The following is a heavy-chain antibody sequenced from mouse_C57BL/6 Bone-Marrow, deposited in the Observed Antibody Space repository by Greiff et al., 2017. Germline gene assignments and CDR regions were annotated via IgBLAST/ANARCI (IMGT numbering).Heavy chain of an antibody. J-gene: IGHJ1*03. CDR3: ARSEHRLRFYWYFDV. CDR2: IDPSASYT. Sequence: QVQLQQPGAELVRPGTSVKLSCKASGYTFTSYWMHWVKQRPGQGLEWIGVIDPSASYTNYNQKFKGKATLTVDTSSSTAYMQLSSLTSEDSAVSNGARSEHRLRFYWYFDVWGTGTTVTVSS. D-gene: IGHD3-2*02. CDR1: GYTFTSYW. V-gene: IGHV1-59*01.